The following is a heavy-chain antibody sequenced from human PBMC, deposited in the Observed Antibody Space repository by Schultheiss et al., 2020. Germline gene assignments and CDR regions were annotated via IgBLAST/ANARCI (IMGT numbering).Heavy chain of an antibody. CDR2: ICCGGAST. Sequence: SETLSLTCTVSGGSISSGDYYWSWIRQPPGKGLEWVGSICCGGASTYYNPPLKSRVTISIDASKNQFSLKLTSVTAADTAVYYCARCPQWPVGRWFDPWGQGTLVTVSS. CDR3: ARCPQWPVGRWFDP. D-gene: IGHD6-19*01. V-gene: IGHV4-39*01. CDR1: GGSISSGDYY. J-gene: IGHJ5*02.